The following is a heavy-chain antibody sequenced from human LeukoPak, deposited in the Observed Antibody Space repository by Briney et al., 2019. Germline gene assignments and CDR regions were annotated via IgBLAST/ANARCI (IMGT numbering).Heavy chain of an antibody. CDR1: GFTFSSYT. J-gene: IGHJ4*02. D-gene: IGHD1-26*01. CDR3: SRLEGSYPYYFDY. CDR2: ISNTGTYI. Sequence: GGSLRLSCAASGFTFSSYTINWVRQAPGMGLEWVSSISNTGTYIYYADSVKGRFTISRDNAKSSLYLQMNSPRVEDTAVYYCSRLEGSYPYYFDYWGQGALVTVSS. V-gene: IGHV3-21*01.